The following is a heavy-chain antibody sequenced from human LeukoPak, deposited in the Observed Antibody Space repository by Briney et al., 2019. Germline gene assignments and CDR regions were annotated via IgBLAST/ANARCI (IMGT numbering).Heavy chain of an antibody. Sequence: PGGSLRLSCAASGFTFSSYVMHWVRQAPGKGLEWVALISSDENNKYHADSVKGRFTISRDNSKNTLYLQMNSLRAEDTAVYYCARDVGGSGSYYGYFDYWGQGTLVTVSS. CDR3: ARDVGGSGSYYGYFDY. J-gene: IGHJ4*02. V-gene: IGHV3-30*03. CDR2: ISSDENNK. D-gene: IGHD3-10*01. CDR1: GFTFSSYV.